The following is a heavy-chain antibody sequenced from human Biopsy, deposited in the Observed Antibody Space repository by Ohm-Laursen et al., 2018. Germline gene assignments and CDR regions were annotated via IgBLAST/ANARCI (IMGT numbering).Heavy chain of an antibody. Sequence: SLRLSCTASGFIFDDYAMHWVRHAPGKGLEWVSGISWNSVGIGYADSVKGRFTISRDNAKNFLYLEMNNPRPEDTALYYCAKIHCSGGSCYPNAFDMWGHGTRVTVS. CDR3: AKIHCSGGSCYPNAFDM. D-gene: IGHD2-15*01. CDR2: ISWNSVGI. CDR1: GFIFDDYA. V-gene: IGHV3-9*01. J-gene: IGHJ3*02.